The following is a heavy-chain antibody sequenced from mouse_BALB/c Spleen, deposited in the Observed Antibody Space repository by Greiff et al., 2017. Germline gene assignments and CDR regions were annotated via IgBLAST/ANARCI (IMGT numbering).Heavy chain of an antibody. CDR1: GFTFSSFG. CDR2: ISSGSSTI. V-gene: IGHV5-17*02. CDR3: ARSYGNYGYYAMDY. D-gene: IGHD2-1*01. Sequence: EVMLVESGGGLVQPGGSRKLSCAASGFTFSSFGMHWVRQAPEKGLEWVAYISSGSSTIYYADTVKGRFTISRDNPKNTLFLQMTSLRSEDTAMYYCARSYGNYGYYAMDYWGQGTSVTVSS. J-gene: IGHJ4*01.